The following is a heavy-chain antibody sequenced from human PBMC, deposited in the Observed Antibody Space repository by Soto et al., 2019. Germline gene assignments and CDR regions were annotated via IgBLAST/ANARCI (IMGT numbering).Heavy chain of an antibody. Sequence: SLRLSCEASGFMFGTSGMHWVRQAPGKGLEWVSGIWLDGSERYYSDSVKGRFTISRDNSENTLFLQMNSLRVEDTAVYFCARDASGTTSFLASWGQGTLVTVSS. J-gene: IGHJ5*01. CDR1: GFMFGTSG. D-gene: IGHD1-1*01. CDR3: ARDASGTTSFLAS. CDR2: IWLDGSER. V-gene: IGHV3-33*01.